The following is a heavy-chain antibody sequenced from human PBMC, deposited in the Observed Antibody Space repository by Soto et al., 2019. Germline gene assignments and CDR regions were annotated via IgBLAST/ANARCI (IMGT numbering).Heavy chain of an antibody. CDR3: ASKVATTRGEAFDI. CDR1: GYSFTYRH. J-gene: IGHJ3*02. D-gene: IGHD1-1*01. CDR2: ITPFNGVT. V-gene: IGHV1-45*02. Sequence: QMQLVQSGAEVKKTGSSVKVSCEASGYSFTYRHLHWVRQAPGQALEWMGWITPFNGVTNYTQRLQDRVSITTDRSMNTAYLELSGLRFEDTGMYFCASKVATTRGEAFDIWGQGTMVTVSS.